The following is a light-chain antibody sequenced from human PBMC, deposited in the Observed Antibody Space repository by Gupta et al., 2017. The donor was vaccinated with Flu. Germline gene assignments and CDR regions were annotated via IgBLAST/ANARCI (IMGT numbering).Light chain of an antibody. CDR2: EDR. CDR3: YSSERRGNNSGV. J-gene: IGLJ1*01. Sequence: QPARITCTGDALKKKDDYWYQQKPGQAPELLIYEDRKRRNGSPERLYGFSSGKIANMTIIGAQGAEEMDYYGYSSERRGNNSGVFGTGTKVTVL. CDR1: ALKKKD. V-gene: IGLV3-10*01.